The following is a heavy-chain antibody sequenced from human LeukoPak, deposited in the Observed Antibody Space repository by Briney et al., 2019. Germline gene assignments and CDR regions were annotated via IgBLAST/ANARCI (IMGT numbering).Heavy chain of an antibody. CDR1: GGSITSFY. D-gene: IGHD2-15*01. CDR3: ARRGRAQGPLSL. Sequence: SEILSLTCTVSGGSITSFYWSWIRQPPGKGLEWIGYIYYSGSTNYNPSLKSRVTISVDTSKNQFSLNLSSVTAADTAVYYCARRGRAQGPLSLWGQGTMVTVSS. J-gene: IGHJ3*01. V-gene: IGHV4-59*01. CDR2: IYYSGST.